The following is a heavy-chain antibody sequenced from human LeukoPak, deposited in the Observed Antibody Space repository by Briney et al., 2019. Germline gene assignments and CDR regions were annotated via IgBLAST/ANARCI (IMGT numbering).Heavy chain of an antibody. V-gene: IGHV4-61*02. D-gene: IGHD1-26*01. CDR1: GGSISSGSYY. CDR2: IYTSGST. Sequence: KPSETLSLTCTVSGGSISSGSYYWSWIRQPAGKGLEWIGRIYTSGSTNYNPSLKSRVTISVDTSKNQFSLKLSSVTAADTAVYYCARDNSGSYYELDYWGQGTLVTVSS. J-gene: IGHJ4*02. CDR3: ARDNSGSYYELDY.